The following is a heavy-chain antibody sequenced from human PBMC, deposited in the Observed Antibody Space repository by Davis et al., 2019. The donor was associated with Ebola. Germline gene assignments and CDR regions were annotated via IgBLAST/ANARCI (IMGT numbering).Heavy chain of an antibody. CDR2: ISYDGSNK. D-gene: IGHD1-26*01. CDR3: AKDGAHGSYFADYYFDY. J-gene: IGHJ4*02. CDR1: GFTFSSYG. Sequence: GESLKISCAASGFTFSSYGMHWVRQAPGTRLLFVAVISYDGSNKYYADSVKGRFTISRDNSKNTLYLQMNSLRAEDTAVYYCAKDGAHGSYFADYYFDYWGQGTLVTVSS. V-gene: IGHV3-30*18.